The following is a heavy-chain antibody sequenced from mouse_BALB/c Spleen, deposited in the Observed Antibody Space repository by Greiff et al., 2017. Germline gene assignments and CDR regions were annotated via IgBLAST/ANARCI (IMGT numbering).Heavy chain of an antibody. D-gene: IGHD1-1*01. Sequence: DVQLVESGGGLVQPGGSRKLSCAASGFTFSSFGMHWVRQAPEKGLEWVAYISSGSSTIYYADTVKGRFTISRDNPKNTLFLQMTSLRSEDTAMYYCARSITTRAMDYWGQGTSVTVSS. CDR1: GFTFSSFG. CDR3: ARSITTRAMDY. V-gene: IGHV5-17*02. J-gene: IGHJ4*01. CDR2: ISSGSSTI.